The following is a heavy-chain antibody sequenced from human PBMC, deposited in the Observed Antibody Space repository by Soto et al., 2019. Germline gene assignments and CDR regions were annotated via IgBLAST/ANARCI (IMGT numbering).Heavy chain of an antibody. CDR1: GFTFNSYG. CDR2: ILYDGTKT. J-gene: IGHJ6*02. CDR3: ARDSAYVGGMDV. D-gene: IGHD1-26*01. V-gene: IGHV3-30*03. Sequence: QVKLVESGGGVVLPGGSLRLSCEASGFTFNSYGMYWVRQAPGKGLDWVSHILYDGTKTYYADSVQGRFTISRDNSRNTLYLQMDRMRLEDTAVYYCARDSAYVGGMDVWGQGTTVTVSS.